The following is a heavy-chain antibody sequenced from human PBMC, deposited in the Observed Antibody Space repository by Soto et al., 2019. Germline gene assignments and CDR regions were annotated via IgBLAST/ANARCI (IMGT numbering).Heavy chain of an antibody. CDR2: IRDDGST. Sequence: EVQLVESGGRLEKPGGSLRLSCAVSGLTFSNVYMAWVRQAPGKGLEWIGRIRDDGSTDYTAPVKGRFIISRDNSKNTVYLHMNSLQTDDTARYYCTTEGIAYERWYYMGMDVWAQGTTVTVSS. J-gene: IGHJ6*02. CDR3: TTEGIAYERWYYMGMDV. CDR1: GLTFSNVY. V-gene: IGHV3-15*01. D-gene: IGHD3-10*01.